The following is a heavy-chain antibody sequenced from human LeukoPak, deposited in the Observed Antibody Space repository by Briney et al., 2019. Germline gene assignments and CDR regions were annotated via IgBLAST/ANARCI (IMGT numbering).Heavy chain of an antibody. Sequence: SETLSLTCTVSGGSISSGSYYWSWIRQPAGKGLEWIGRIYTSGSTNYNPSLKSRVTISVDTSKNQFSLKLSSVTAADTAVYYCARRERSVAGRGWGAFDIWGHGTMVTVSS. CDR3: ARRERSVAGRGWGAFDI. D-gene: IGHD6-19*01. J-gene: IGHJ3*02. V-gene: IGHV4-61*02. CDR2: IYTSGST. CDR1: GGSISSGSYY.